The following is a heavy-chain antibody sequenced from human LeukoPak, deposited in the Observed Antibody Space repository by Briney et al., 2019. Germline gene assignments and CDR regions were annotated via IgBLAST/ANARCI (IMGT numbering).Heavy chain of an antibody. Sequence: SVKVSCKATGGTFSSYAISWVRQAPGQGLEWMGGIIPIFGTANYAQKFQGRVTITADKSTSTAYLELSSLRSEDTAVYYCAKERYCSSTSCYLWFDPWGQGTLVTVSS. D-gene: IGHD2-2*01. CDR2: IIPIFGTA. V-gene: IGHV1-69*06. CDR3: AKERYCSSTSCYLWFDP. CDR1: GGTFSSYA. J-gene: IGHJ5*02.